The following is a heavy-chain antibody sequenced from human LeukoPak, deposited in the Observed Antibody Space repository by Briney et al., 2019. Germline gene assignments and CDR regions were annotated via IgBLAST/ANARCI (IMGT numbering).Heavy chain of an antibody. J-gene: IGHJ4*02. D-gene: IGHD2-15*01. V-gene: IGHV1-8*02. Sequence: ASVKVSCKASGYIFSSYDINWVRQATGQGLEWMGWMNPNSGNTGYAQKFQGRVTMTRNTSVSTAYMELSSLRSEDTGVYYCARRLGYCSDGSCYPLNYWGQGTPVTVSS. CDR1: GYIFSSYD. CDR3: ARRLGYCSDGSCYPLNY. CDR2: MNPNSGNT.